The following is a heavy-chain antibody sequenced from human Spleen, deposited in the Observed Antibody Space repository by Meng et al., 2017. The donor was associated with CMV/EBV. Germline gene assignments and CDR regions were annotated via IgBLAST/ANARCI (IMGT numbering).Heavy chain of an antibody. CDR1: GFTFSSYA. D-gene: IGHD1/OR15-1a*01. CDR3: AKEAPYNWNTFDI. Sequence: GESLKISCAASGFTFSSYAMHWVRQAPGKGLEWVAVISYDGSNKYYADSVKGRFTISRDNSKNTLYVQMNSLRAEDTAVYYCAKEAPYNWNTFDIWGQGTMVTVSS. V-gene: IGHV3-30*04. J-gene: IGHJ3*02. CDR2: ISYDGSNK.